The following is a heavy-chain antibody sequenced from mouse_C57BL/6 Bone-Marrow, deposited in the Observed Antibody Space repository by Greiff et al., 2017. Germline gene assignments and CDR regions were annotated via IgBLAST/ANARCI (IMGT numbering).Heavy chain of an antibody. CDR1: GFTFSDYG. D-gene: IGHD1-1*01. CDR2: ISSGSSTI. J-gene: IGHJ4*01. Sequence: EVKVEESGGGLVKPGGSLKLSCAASGFTFSDYGMHWVRQAPEKGLEWVAYISSGSSTIYYADTVKGRFTISRDNAKNTLFLQMTSLRSEDTAMYYCARGYYGSSYAMVYWGQGTSVTVSS. V-gene: IGHV5-17*01. CDR3: ARGYYGSSYAMVY.